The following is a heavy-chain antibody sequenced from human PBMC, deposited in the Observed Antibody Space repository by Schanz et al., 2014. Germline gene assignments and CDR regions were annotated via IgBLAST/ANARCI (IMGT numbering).Heavy chain of an antibody. CDR3: VRDLPRTFLFDY. Sequence: QVQVVQSGGGLVKPGGSLRLSCAASGFVFGDYYVTWIRQAPGKGLEWVSYVSSSSSYTHYADSVKGRFTISRDNAKNSLFLHMNSLRAEDTAVYYCVRDLPRTFLFDYWGQGTLVTVSS. CDR2: VSSSSSYT. J-gene: IGHJ4*02. CDR1: GFVFGDYY. V-gene: IGHV3-11*06.